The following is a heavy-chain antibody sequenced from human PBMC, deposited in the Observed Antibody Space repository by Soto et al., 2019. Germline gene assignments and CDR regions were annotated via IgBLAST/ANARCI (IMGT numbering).Heavy chain of an antibody. CDR1: GYTFTSYA. V-gene: IGHV1-3*01. CDR2: INAGNGNT. J-gene: IGHJ6*02. D-gene: IGHD5-18*01. CDR3: ARDLPDTLYYYYGMDD. Sequence: ASVKVSCKASGYTFTSYAMHWVRQAPGQRLEWMGWINAGNGNTKYSQKFQGRVTITRDTSASTAYMELSSLRSEDTAVYYCARDLPDTLYYYYGMDDWGQGTTVTVSS.